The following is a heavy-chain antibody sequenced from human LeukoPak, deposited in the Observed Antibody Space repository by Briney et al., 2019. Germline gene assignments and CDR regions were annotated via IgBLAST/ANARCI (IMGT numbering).Heavy chain of an antibody. CDR2: ISSSGSTI. CDR3: AKDNYYYDSSGYYLISNWFDP. D-gene: IGHD3-22*01. V-gene: IGHV3-48*03. CDR1: GFTFSSYE. J-gene: IGHJ5*02. Sequence: GGSLRLSCAASGFTFSSYEMNWVRQAPGKGLEGVSYISSSGSTIYYADSVKGRFTISTDNAKYPLYLQMNSLRAEDTAVYYCAKDNYYYDSSGYYLISNWFDPWGQGTLVTVSS.